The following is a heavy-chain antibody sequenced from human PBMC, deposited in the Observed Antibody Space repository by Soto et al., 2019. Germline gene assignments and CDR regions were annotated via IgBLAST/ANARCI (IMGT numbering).Heavy chain of an antibody. V-gene: IGHV1-18*01. CDR1: GYSFTSYG. CDR3: ARDYTYYDSVGYYYYFDY. Sequence: ASVKVSCQASGYSFTSYGISWVRQAPGQGLEWMGWISAYNGNTNYAQKLQGRVTMTTDTSTSTAYIELRSLRSDDTAVYYCARDYTYYDSVGYYYYFDYWGQGALVTVSS. CDR2: ISAYNGNT. J-gene: IGHJ4*02. D-gene: IGHD3-22*01.